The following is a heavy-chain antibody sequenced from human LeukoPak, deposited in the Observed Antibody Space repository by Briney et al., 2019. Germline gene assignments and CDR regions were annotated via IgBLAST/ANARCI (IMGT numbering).Heavy chain of an antibody. CDR2: MSPKSANT. CDR1: GYTFTSYD. J-gene: IGHJ1*01. V-gene: IGHV1-8*02. CDR3: ARGTPLKYQH. Sequence: ASVKVSCKASGYTFTSYDINWVRQASGQGLEWMGWMSPKSANTGYAQKFQGRVTMTRNTSISTAYMDLSSLRSEDTAVYYCARGTPLKYQHWGQGTLVTVSS.